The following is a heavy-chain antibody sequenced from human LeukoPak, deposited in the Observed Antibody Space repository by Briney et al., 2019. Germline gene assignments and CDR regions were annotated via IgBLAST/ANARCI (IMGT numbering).Heavy chain of an antibody. J-gene: IGHJ4*02. Sequence: GGSLRLSCAASGFTFSNAWMSWVRQAPGKGLEWVGRIKRKTDGGTTDYAAPVKGRFTISRDDSKNTVYLQMNSLRAEDTAVYYCAKVEVSVVRGVIDFDYWGQGTLVTVSS. CDR1: GFTFSNAW. CDR3: AKVEVSVVRGVIDFDY. CDR2: IKRKTDGGTT. V-gene: IGHV3-15*01. D-gene: IGHD3-10*01.